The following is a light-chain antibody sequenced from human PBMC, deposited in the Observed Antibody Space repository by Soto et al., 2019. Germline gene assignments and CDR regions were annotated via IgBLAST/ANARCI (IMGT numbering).Light chain of an antibody. V-gene: IGLV8-61*01. Sequence: QTVVTQVPSFSVSPGGTVTLTCGLTSGSVSTTYYPSWYQQTPGQAPRTLIYSTNIRSSGVPDRFSGSILGNKAALTITGAQADDESDYHCMLYMGGGLVVFGGGTKLTVL. CDR2: STN. CDR3: MLYMGGGLVV. J-gene: IGLJ2*01. CDR1: SGSVSTTYY.